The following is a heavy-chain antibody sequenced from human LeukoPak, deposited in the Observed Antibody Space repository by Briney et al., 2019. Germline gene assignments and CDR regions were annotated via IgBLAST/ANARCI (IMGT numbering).Heavy chain of an antibody. CDR2: ISGGGGRT. V-gene: IGHV3-43*02. Sequence: PGGSLRLSCAASGFTFNDYAMQWVRQAPGKGLQWVSLISGGGGRTNYADSVKGRFTISRDNSTNSLYLQMDSLRTEDTALYYCAKGNRNYGMHVWGQEPTVTVS. CDR1: GFTFNDYA. CDR3: AKGNRNYGMHV. D-gene: IGHD1-14*01. J-gene: IGHJ6*01.